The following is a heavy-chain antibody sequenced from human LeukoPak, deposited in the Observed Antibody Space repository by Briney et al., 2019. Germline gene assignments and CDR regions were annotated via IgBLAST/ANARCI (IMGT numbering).Heavy chain of an antibody. V-gene: IGHV4-34*01. CDR1: GGSFSGYY. J-gene: IGHJ6*02. D-gene: IGHD1-1*01. CDR2: INHSGST. CDR3: ARKRQNWKPLYGMDV. Sequence: PSETLSLTCAVYGGSFSGYYWSWIRKPPGKGLEWIGEINHSGSTNYNPSLKSRVTISVDTSKNQFSLKLSSVTAADTAVYYCARKRQNWKPLYGMDVWGQGTTVTVSS.